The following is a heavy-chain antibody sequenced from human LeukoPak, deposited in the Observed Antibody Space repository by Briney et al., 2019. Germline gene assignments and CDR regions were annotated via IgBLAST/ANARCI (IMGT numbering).Heavy chain of an antibody. D-gene: IGHD5-12*01. J-gene: IGHJ4*02. CDR3: ARSAAAGRIVATFDY. CDR1: GFTFSSNA. Sequence: GGSLRLSCAASGFTFSSNAMHWVRQAPGKGLEWVAIISYDGSNKYYADSVKGRFTISRDKSKNTLYLQMNSLRGGDTAVYYCARSAAAGRIVATFDYWGQGTLVTVSS. CDR2: ISYDGSNK. V-gene: IGHV3-30*04.